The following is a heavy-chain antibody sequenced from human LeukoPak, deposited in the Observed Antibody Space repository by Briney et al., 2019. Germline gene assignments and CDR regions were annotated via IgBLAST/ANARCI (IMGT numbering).Heavy chain of an antibody. CDR3: ATHPGSSSVLQYWYFDL. V-gene: IGHV1-69*13. CDR2: IIPIFGTA. Sequence: ASVKVSCKASGGTFSSYAISWVRQAPGQGLEWMGGIIPIFGTANYAQKFQGRVTITADESTSTAYMELSSLRSEDTAVYYCATHPGSSSVLQYWYFDLWGRGTLVTVSS. J-gene: IGHJ2*01. CDR1: GGTFSSYA. D-gene: IGHD3-10*01.